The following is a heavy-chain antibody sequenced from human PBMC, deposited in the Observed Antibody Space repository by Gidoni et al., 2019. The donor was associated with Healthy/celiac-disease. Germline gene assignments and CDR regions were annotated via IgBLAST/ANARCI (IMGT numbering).Heavy chain of an antibody. V-gene: IGHV3-13*01. Sequence: EVQLVESGGGLVQPGGSLRLSCAAYGFACSSYDMHWVRQATGKGLECVSAIGTAGDTYYPGSVKGRFTISRENAKNSLYLQMNSLRAEDTAVYYCARGAVYYDFCFDLWGRGTLVTVSS. D-gene: IGHD3-3*01. J-gene: IGHJ2*01. CDR3: ARGAVYYDFCFDL. CDR2: IGTAGDT. CDR1: GFACSSYD.